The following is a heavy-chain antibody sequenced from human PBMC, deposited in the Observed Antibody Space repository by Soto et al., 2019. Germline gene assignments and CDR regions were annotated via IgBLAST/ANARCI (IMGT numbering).Heavy chain of an antibody. CDR1: GGSFSDYY. D-gene: IGHD1-7*01. Sequence: SETLSLTCAVYGGSFSDYYWTWIRRPPGKGLEWIGEINHRGTTNYNPSLKSRVTISGDTSKNQFSLQLTSVTPEDTAVYYCAGTTSHQWYYMDVWGKGTTVTVSS. V-gene: IGHV4-34*01. CDR2: INHRGTT. J-gene: IGHJ6*03. CDR3: AGTTSHQWYYMDV.